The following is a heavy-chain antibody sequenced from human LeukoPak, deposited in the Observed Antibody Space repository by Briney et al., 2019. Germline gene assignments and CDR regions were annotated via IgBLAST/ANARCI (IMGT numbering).Heavy chain of an antibody. J-gene: IGHJ6*03. CDR1: GFTFSSYA. CDR2: ISSNGGST. V-gene: IGHV3-64*01. Sequence: PGGSLRLSCAASGFTFSSYAMHWVRQAPGKGLEYVSAISSNGGSTYYANSVKGRFTISRDNSKNTLYLQMGSLRAEDTAVYYCAREHSGYDFPGRDYYYMDVWGKGTTVTVSS. D-gene: IGHD5-12*01. CDR3: AREHSGYDFPGRDYYYMDV.